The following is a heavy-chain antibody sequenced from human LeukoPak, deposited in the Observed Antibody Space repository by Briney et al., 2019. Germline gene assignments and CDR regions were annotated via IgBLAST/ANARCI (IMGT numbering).Heavy chain of an antibody. CDR2: IRYDGSNK. CDR3: AKGPIVVVPAAIWFDP. D-gene: IGHD2-2*01. Sequence: GGSLRLSCAASGFTFSSYGMHWVRQAPGKGLEWVAFIRYDGSNKYYADSVKGRFTISRDNSKNTLYLQMNSLRAEDTAVYYCAKGPIVVVPAAIWFDPWGQGTLVTVSS. J-gene: IGHJ5*02. V-gene: IGHV3-30*02. CDR1: GFTFSSYG.